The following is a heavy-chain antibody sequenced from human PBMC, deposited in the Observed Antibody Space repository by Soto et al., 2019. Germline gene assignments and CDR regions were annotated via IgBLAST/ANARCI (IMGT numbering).Heavy chain of an antibody. J-gene: IGHJ4*02. CDR3: ARDLSEYDYVWGSYRSTRNFDY. Sequence: GGSLRLSCAASGFTFSSYAMHWVRQAPGKGLEWVAVISYDGSNKYYADSVEGRFTISRDNSKNTLYLQMNSLRAEDTAVYYCARDLSEYDYVWGSYRSTRNFDYWGQGTLVTVSS. CDR2: ISYDGSNK. D-gene: IGHD3-16*02. V-gene: IGHV3-30-3*01. CDR1: GFTFSSYA.